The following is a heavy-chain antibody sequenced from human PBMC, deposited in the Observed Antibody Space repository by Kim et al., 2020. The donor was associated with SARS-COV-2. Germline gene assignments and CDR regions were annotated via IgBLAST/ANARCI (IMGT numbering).Heavy chain of an antibody. CDR3: TRRYTNLGATPFDY. CDR2: IRSKANSYAT. Sequence: GGSLRLSCAASGFTFSGSAMHWVRQASGKGLEWVGRIRSKANSYATAYAASVKGRFTISRDDSKNTAYLQMNSLKTEDTAVYYCTRRYTNLGATPFDYWGQGTLVTVSS. J-gene: IGHJ4*02. V-gene: IGHV3-73*01. CDR1: GFTFSGSA. D-gene: IGHD1-26*01.